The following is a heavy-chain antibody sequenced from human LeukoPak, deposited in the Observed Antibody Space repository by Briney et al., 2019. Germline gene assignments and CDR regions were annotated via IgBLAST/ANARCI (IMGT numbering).Heavy chain of an antibody. D-gene: IGHD2-21*01. CDR1: GDSISSGSYY. Sequence: SETLSLTCTVSGDSISSGSYYWTWIRQPAGKGLEWIGRIYTSGSTINNPSLKNTNYNPSLKSRLTMSVDTSKNQFSLKLSSVTAADTAVYYCARAPQRSYQHNWFDPWGQGTLVTVSS. J-gene: IGHJ5*02. V-gene: IGHV4-61*02. CDR2: IYTSGSTINNPSLKNT. CDR3: ARAPQRSYQHNWFDP.